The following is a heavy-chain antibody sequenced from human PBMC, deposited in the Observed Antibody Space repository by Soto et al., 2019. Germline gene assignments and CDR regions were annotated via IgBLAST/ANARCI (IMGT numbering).Heavy chain of an antibody. CDR2: IYHSAST. Sequence: QVQLQESGPGLVKPSGTLSLTCAVSGGSISSSNWWSWVRQPPGKGLEWIGEIYHSASTNYNPSLKSRVTISVDKAKKQFSLKLSSVTAADTAVYYCARERTLGYCSSTSCPGAFDIWGQGTMVTVSS. J-gene: IGHJ3*02. CDR1: GGSISSSNW. D-gene: IGHD2-2*01. CDR3: ARERTLGYCSSTSCPGAFDI. V-gene: IGHV4-4*02.